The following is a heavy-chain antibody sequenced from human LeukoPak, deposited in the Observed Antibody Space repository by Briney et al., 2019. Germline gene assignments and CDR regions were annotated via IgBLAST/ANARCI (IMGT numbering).Heavy chain of an antibody. D-gene: IGHD3-9*01. CDR3: ARRVPYFDWPPVNP. V-gene: IGHV1-2*04. CDR1: GYTFTGYY. J-gene: IGHJ4*01. CDR2: INPNSGGT. Sequence: ASVKVSCKASGYTFTGYYMHWVRQAPGQGLEWMGWINPNSGGTNYAQKFQGWVTMTRDTSISTAYMELSRLRSDDTAVYYCARRVPYFDWPPVNPWGQGTLVTVSS.